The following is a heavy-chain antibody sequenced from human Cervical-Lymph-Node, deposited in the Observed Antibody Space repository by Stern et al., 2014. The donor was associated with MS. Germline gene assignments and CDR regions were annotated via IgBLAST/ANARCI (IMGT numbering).Heavy chain of an antibody. CDR2: INPSGDSI. Sequence: VQLVESGAEVKKPGASVKVSCKASGYTFTTYSMHWVRPAPGQGLEWMGIINPSGDSISYAQRCQGRVAMPRDTSTSTVYMELSSLRSEDTAVYYCAAGGAAPRYFDLWGRGTLVTVSS. D-gene: IGHD3-10*01. J-gene: IGHJ2*01. CDR3: AAGGAAPRYFDL. V-gene: IGHV1-46*01. CDR1: GYTFTTYS.